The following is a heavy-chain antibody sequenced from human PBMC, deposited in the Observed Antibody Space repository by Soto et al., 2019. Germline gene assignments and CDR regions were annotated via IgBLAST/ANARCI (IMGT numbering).Heavy chain of an antibody. CDR3: TIGSWSGAVFDI. CDR2: IIPMLGIR. D-gene: IGHD6-19*01. J-gene: IGHJ3*02. CDR1: GGTFSTYS. V-gene: IGHV1-69*02. Sequence: QVQLVQSGAEVKKPGSSVKVSCKDSGGTFSTYSMFWVRQAPGQGLEWMGRIIPMLGIRNYAKRFQDRVTMTADKSKATAPMQLSRLRSEYTSLYYCTIGSWSGAVFDIWGQGTMLTV.